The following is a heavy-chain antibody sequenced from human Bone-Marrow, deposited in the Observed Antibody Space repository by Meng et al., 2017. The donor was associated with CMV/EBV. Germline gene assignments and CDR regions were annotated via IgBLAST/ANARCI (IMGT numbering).Heavy chain of an antibody. CDR1: GGSISSYY. CDR3: AREPYSSGWYLAFDI. D-gene: IGHD6-19*01. Sequence: SETLSLTCTVSGGSISSYYWSWIRQPPGKGLEWIGYIYYSGSTNYNPSLKSRVTISVDTSKNQFSLKLSSVTAADTAVYYCAREPYSSGWYLAFDIWGQGTMVTVS. V-gene: IGHV4-59*01. CDR2: IYYSGST. J-gene: IGHJ3*02.